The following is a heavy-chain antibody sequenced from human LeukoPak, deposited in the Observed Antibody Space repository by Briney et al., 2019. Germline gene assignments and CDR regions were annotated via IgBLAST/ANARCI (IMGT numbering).Heavy chain of an antibody. Sequence: GESLKISRKGSGYSFTSYWIGWVRQMPGKGLEWMGIIYPGDSDTRYSPSFQGQVTISADKSISTAYLQWSSLKASDTAMYYCARHQYYYGSGSYFYWFDPWGQGTLVTVSS. CDR3: ARHQYYYGSGSYFYWFDP. CDR1: GYSFTSYW. V-gene: IGHV5-51*01. CDR2: IYPGDSDT. J-gene: IGHJ5*02. D-gene: IGHD3-10*01.